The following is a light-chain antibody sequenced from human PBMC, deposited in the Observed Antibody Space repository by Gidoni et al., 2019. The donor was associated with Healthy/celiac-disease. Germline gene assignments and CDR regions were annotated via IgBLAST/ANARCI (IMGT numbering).Light chain of an antibody. CDR1: SSNIGSNT. CDR3: AAWDDSLNGPV. J-gene: IGLJ3*02. CDR2: SNN. V-gene: IGLV1-44*01. Sequence: QSVLTQPPSASGTPGQRVTISCSGSSSNIGSNTVKWYQQLPGTAPKLRIYSNNQRPSGVPDRFSGSKSGTSASLAISGLQSEDEADYYCAAWDDSLNGPVFGGGTKLTVL.